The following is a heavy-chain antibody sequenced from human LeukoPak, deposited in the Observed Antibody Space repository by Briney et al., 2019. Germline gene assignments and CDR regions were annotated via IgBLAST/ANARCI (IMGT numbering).Heavy chain of an antibody. V-gene: IGHV3-21*06. D-gene: IGHD3-16*01. CDR3: ARARYSEKGYYYHYMDV. Sequence: GGSLRLSCAASGFSFSSFSMNWVRQAPGKGLVWVSSITSSSGYIYYADSVKGRFTTSRDNVNNLLYLQMNSLRAEDTAVYHCARARYSEKGYYYHYMDVWGKGTTVTVSS. CDR2: ITSSSGYI. CDR1: GFSFSSFS. J-gene: IGHJ6*03.